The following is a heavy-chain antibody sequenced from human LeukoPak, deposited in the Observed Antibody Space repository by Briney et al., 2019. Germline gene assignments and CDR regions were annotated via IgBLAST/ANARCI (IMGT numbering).Heavy chain of an antibody. Sequence: SETLSLTCTVSGGSISSYYWSWIRQPPGRGLEWIGYIYYSGSTNYNPSLKSRVTISVDTSKNQFSLKLSSVTAADTAVYYCARHVKGDWNRPKHFDYWGQGTLVTVSS. CDR2: IYYSGST. V-gene: IGHV4-59*08. CDR3: ARHVKGDWNRPKHFDY. D-gene: IGHD1-1*01. J-gene: IGHJ4*02. CDR1: GGSISSYY.